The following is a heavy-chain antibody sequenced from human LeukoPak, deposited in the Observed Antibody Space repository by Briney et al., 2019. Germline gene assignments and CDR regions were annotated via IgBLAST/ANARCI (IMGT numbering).Heavy chain of an antibody. V-gene: IGHV3-23*01. J-gene: IGHJ4*02. CDR1: GFSFSSYG. D-gene: IGHD3-22*01. Sequence: PGGSLRLSCAASGFSFSSYGMSWVRQAPGKGLEWVSAISGSGGSTYYADSVKGRFTISRDNSKNTLYLQMNSLRAEDTAVYYCAKGVYDSSGYYPSSFDYWGQGTLVTVSS. CDR3: AKGVYDSSGYYPSSFDY. CDR2: ISGSGGST.